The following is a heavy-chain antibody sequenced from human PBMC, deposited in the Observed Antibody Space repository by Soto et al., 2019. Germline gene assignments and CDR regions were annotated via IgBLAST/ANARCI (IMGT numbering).Heavy chain of an antibody. J-gene: IGHJ6*02. Sequence: TLSLTCTVSGGSISSGGYYWSWIRQHPGKGLEWIGYIYYSGSTYYNPSLKSRVTISVDTSKNQFSLKLSSVTAADTAVYYCARDLNGYGDYYGMDVWGQGTTVTVSS. V-gene: IGHV4-31*03. CDR2: IYYSGST. CDR1: GGSISSGGYY. D-gene: IGHD4-17*01. CDR3: ARDLNGYGDYYGMDV.